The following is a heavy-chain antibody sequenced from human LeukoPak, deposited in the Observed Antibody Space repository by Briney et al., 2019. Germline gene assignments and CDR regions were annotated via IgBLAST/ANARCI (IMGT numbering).Heavy chain of an antibody. CDR2: SWYDGTKE. D-gene: IGHD1-26*01. Sequence: PGGSLRLSCAASGFSFRSYAMHWVRQAPGKGLEWVAVSWYDGTKEYYADSLKGRFTISRDNSKNTLTLQMNSLRAEDTAVYYCARGLEVGGTGVWAFDIWGQGTMVTVSS. CDR1: GFSFRSYA. J-gene: IGHJ3*02. V-gene: IGHV3-33*01. CDR3: ARGLEVGGTGVWAFDI.